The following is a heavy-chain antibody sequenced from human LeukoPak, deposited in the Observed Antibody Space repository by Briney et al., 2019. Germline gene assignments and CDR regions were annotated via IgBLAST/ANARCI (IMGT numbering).Heavy chain of an antibody. CDR2: ITPNSGGT. Sequence: ASVKVSCKASGYTFTGYYMHWVRQAPGQGLEWXXXITPNSGGTNHAQKFQGRVTMTRDTSISTAYMELSRLRSDDTAVYYCARDPSITVTTNLDIWGQGTMVTVSS. CDR3: ARDPSITVTTNLDI. CDR1: GYTFTGYY. D-gene: IGHD4-17*01. V-gene: IGHV1-2*02. J-gene: IGHJ3*02.